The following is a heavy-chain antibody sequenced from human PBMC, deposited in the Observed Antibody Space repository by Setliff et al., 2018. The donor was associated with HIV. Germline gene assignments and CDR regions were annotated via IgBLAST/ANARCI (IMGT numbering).Heavy chain of an antibody. J-gene: IGHJ4*02. CDR1: GFTFRNYG. CDR2: IRLDGSDK. V-gene: IGHV3-30*02. CDR3: AKAHSSSWYALDY. Sequence: GGSLRLSCAASGFTFRNYGMHWVRQAPGKGLEWVAFIRLDGSDKFYADSVKGRFTISRDSSKNSLYLQMNSLRTEDTALYYCAKAHSSSWYALDYWGQGTLVTVSS. D-gene: IGHD6-13*01.